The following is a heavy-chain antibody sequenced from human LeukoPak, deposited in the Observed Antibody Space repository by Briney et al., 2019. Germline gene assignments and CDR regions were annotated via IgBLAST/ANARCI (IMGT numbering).Heavy chain of an antibody. Sequence: SETLSLTCAVYGGSFSGYSWSWIRQPPGKGLEWIGEINHSGSTNYNPSLKSRVTISVDTSKNQFSLKLSSVTAADTAVYYCARPGGIAAAGTMFGGFDYWGQGTLVTVSS. CDR1: GGSFSGYS. D-gene: IGHD6-13*01. CDR2: INHSGST. CDR3: ARPGGIAAAGTMFGGFDY. V-gene: IGHV4-34*01. J-gene: IGHJ4*02.